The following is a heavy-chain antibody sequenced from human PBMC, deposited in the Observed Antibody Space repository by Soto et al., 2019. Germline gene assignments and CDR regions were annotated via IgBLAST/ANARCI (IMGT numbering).Heavy chain of an antibody. CDR2: INSDGSST. CDR1: GFTFSSYW. V-gene: IGHV3-74*01. D-gene: IGHD3-10*01. CDR3: AREGVWFGESEAFDI. Sequence: EVQLVESGGGLVQPGGSLRLSCAASGFTFSSYWMHWVRQAPGKGLVWVSRINSDGSSTSYADSVKGRFTISRDNAKNRLNLHMTSLRAEDTAVYYCAREGVWFGESEAFDIWGQGTMVTVSS. J-gene: IGHJ3*02.